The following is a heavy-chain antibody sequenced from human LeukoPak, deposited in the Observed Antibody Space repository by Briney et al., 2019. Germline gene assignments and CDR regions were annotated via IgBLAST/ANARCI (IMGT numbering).Heavy chain of an antibody. CDR3: AKETRHSGWYDY. Sequence: PGGSLRLSCAASGFTFTSYAMSWVRQAPGEGLEWVSAICGSGGRTYYADSVKGRFTISRDNSKNTLYLQMNSLRAEDTAVYYCAKETRHSGWYDYWGQGTLVTVSS. CDR1: GFTFTSYA. V-gene: IGHV3-23*01. D-gene: IGHD6-19*01. CDR2: ICGSGGRT. J-gene: IGHJ4*02.